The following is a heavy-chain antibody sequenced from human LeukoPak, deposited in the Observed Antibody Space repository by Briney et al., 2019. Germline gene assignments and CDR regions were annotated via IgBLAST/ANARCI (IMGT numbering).Heavy chain of an antibody. V-gene: IGHV3-30*02. CDR2: IRYDGSNK. Sequence: PGGSLRLSCAASGFTFSSYGMHWVRQAPGKGLEWVAFIRYDGSNKYYADSVKGRFTISRDNSKNTLYLQMSSLRAEDTAVYYCAKLVRSEDTAMATGDYWGQGTLVTVSS. D-gene: IGHD5-18*01. CDR1: GFTFSSYG. CDR3: AKLVRSEDTAMATGDY. J-gene: IGHJ4*02.